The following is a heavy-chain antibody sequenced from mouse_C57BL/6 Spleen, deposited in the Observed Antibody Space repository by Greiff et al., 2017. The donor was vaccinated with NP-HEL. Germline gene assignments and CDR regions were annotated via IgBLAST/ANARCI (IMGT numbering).Heavy chain of an antibody. J-gene: IGHJ1*03. CDR2: INPNNGGT. D-gene: IGHD1-1*01. Sequence: EVQLQQSGPELVKPGASVKMSCKASGYTFTDYNMHWVKQSHGKSLEWIGYINPNNGGTSYNQKFKGKATLTVNKSSSTAYMELRSLTSEDSAVYYCSTVVATKWYFDVWGTGTTVTVSS. CDR1: GYTFTDYN. CDR3: STVVATKWYFDV. V-gene: IGHV1-22*01.